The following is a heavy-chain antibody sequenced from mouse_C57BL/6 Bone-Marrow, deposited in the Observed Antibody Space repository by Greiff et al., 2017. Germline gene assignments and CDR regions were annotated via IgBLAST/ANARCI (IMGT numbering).Heavy chain of an antibody. CDR1: GFTFTSYW. V-gene: IGHV1-69*01. J-gene: IGHJ3*01. CDR3: ARGAD. CDR2: IDPSDSYT. Sequence: QVQLQQPGAELVMPGASVKLSCKASGFTFTSYWMHWVKQRPGQGLEWIGEIDPSDSYTNYNQKFKGKSTLTVDKSSSTAYMQLSSLTSVDAAVYYCARGADWGQGTLVTVSA.